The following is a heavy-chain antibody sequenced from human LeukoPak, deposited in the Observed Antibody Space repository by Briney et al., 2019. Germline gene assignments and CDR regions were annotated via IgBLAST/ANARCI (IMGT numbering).Heavy chain of an antibody. CDR1: GYTFTGYY. CDR3: ARGTTSRGVRD. J-gene: IGHJ4*02. CDR2: MNPNSGNT. V-gene: IGHV1-8*02. D-gene: IGHD1-1*01. Sequence: GASVKVSCKASGYTFTGYYMHWVRQAPGQGLEWMGWMNPNSGNTGYAQKFQGRVTMTRNTSISTAYMELSSLRSEDTAVYYCARGTTSRGVRDWGQGTLVTVSS.